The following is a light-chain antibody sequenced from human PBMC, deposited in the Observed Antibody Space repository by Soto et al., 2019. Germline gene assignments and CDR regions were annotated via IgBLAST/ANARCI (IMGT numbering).Light chain of an antibody. Sequence: EIVLTPSRGTLSLAPGERTTLCCRASQSVSNNYLAWYQQKPGQAPRLLIYGASNRATGIPDRFSGSGSGTDFTLNISRLEPEDFAVYYCQQYGSSGTVGQGTKVE. CDR3: QQYGSSGT. J-gene: IGKJ1*01. V-gene: IGKV3-20*01. CDR2: GAS. CDR1: QSVSNNY.